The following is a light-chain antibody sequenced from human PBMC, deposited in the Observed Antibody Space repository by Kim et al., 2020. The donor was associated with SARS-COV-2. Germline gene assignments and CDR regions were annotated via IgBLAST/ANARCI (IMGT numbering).Light chain of an antibody. CDR2: STK. V-gene: IGLV8-61*01. CDR3: VLYMGSGIWV. CDR1: SGSVSTSYY. J-gene: IGLJ3*02. Sequence: QTVVTQEPSFSVSPGGTVTLTCGLSSGSVSTSYYPSWYQQTPGQAPRTLIYSTKIRSSGVPDRFSGSILGNKAALTITGAQADDESDYYCVLYMGSGIWVFGGGTQLTVL.